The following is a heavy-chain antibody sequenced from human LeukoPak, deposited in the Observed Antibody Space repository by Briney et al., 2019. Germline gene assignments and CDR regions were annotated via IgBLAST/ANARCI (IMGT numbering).Heavy chain of an antibody. J-gene: IGHJ6*02. CDR1: GFIVSENY. CDR2: VYSGGLT. V-gene: IGHV3-66*01. D-gene: IGHD6-19*01. CDR3: VRDRWPGLGDF. Sequence: AGGSLRLSCAASGFIVSENYMSWVRQAPGKGLEWVSTVYSGGLTFYADPVQSRFTISRDNSKNTLYLQMSSLRAEDTAVYYCVRDRWPGLGDFWGQGTTVTVSS.